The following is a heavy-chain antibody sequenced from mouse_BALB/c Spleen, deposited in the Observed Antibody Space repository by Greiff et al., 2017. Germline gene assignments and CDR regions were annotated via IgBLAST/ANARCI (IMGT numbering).Heavy chain of an antibody. CDR3: TREYGSSYYFDY. Sequence: QVQLQQPGAELVRPGASVKLSCKASGYTFTSYWINWVKQRPGQGLEWIGNIYPSDSYTNYNQKFKDKATVTVDKSSSTAYMQLSSPTSEDSAVYYCTREYGSSYYFDYGGQGTTLTVSS. CDR1: GYTFTSYW. CDR2: IYPSDSYT. D-gene: IGHD1-1*01. J-gene: IGHJ2*01. V-gene: IGHV1-69*02.